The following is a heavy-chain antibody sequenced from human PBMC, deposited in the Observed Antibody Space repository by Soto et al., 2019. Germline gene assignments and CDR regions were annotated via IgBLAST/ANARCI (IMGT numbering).Heavy chain of an antibody. D-gene: IGHD2-8*01. V-gene: IGHV3-33*08. J-gene: IGHJ6*02. Sequence: GGSLRLSCAASGFTFSSTYMSWIRQAPRKGLEWMSVIWYDGSNKYYADSVKGRFTISRDNSKNTLYLQMNSLRAEDTAVYYCAREGRWLHNGSYYYYGMDVWGQGTTVTVSS. CDR3: AREGRWLHNGSYYYYGMDV. CDR1: GFTFSSTY. CDR2: IWYDGSNK.